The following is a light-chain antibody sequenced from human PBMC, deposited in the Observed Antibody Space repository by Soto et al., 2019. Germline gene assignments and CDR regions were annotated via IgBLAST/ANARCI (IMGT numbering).Light chain of an antibody. J-gene: IGKJ3*01. CDR2: GAS. CDR1: QSVSSSY. CDR3: QQYGSSPRT. V-gene: IGKV3-20*01. Sequence: ELVLTQSPGTLSLSPGERATLSCRASQSVSSSYLAWYQQKPGQAPRLLIYGASSRATGIPDRFSGSGSGTGFTLTISRLEHEDVAVYYCQQYGSSPRTFGPGTKVDIK.